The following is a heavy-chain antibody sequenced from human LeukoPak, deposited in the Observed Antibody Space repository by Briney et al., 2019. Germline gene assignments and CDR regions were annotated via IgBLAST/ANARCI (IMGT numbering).Heavy chain of an antibody. D-gene: IGHD2-2*01. CDR2: INPNSGGT. V-gene: IGHV1-2*02. CDR1: GYTFTGYY. J-gene: IGHJ6*02. Sequence: GASVKVSCKASGYTFTGYYMHWVRQAPGQGLEWMGWINPNSGGTNYAQKFQGRVTMTRDTSISTAYMELSRLRSDDTAVYYCARGSVPAAPSYGMDVWGQGTTVTVSS. CDR3: ARGSVPAAPSYGMDV.